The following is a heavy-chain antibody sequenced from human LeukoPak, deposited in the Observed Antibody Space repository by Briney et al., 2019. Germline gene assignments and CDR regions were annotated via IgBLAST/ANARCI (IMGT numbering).Heavy chain of an antibody. CDR2: ISSSSSHI. CDR3: ARDTYYYGSGGYSYNWFDP. Sequence: PGGSLRLSCAASGFTFSSYSMNWVRQAPGKGLEWVSSISSSSSHIYYADSVKGRFTISRDNAKNSLYLQMNSLRAEDTAVYYCARDTYYYGSGGYSYNWFDPWGQGTLVTVSS. CDR1: GFTFSSYS. V-gene: IGHV3-21*01. D-gene: IGHD3-10*01. J-gene: IGHJ5*02.